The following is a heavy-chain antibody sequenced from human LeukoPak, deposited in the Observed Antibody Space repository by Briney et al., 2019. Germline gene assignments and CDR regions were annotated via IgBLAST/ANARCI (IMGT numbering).Heavy chain of an antibody. CDR1: GGTFSSYA. CDR2: IVPIFGTA. D-gene: IGHD2-2*01. V-gene: IGHV1-69*05. J-gene: IGHJ6*03. CDR3: ARGHCSSTSCYADYYHYYMDV. Sequence: SVKVSCKASGGTFSSYAISWVRQAPGQGLEWMGGIVPIFGTANYAQKFQGRVTITTDESTSTAYMELSSLRSEDTAVYYCARGHCSSTSCYADYYHYYMDVWGKGTTVTVSS.